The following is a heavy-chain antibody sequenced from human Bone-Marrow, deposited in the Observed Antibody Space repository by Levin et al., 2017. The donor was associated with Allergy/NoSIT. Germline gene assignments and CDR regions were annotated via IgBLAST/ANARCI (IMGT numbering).Heavy chain of an antibody. V-gene: IGHV3-33*01. CDR1: GFTFSNYG. D-gene: IGHD4-17*01. Sequence: GGSLRLSCAASGFTFSNYGMHWVRQAPGKGLEWVAVIWNDGSNKYYADSVKGRFTISRDNSKNTLYLQMSSLRAEDTAVYYCARVRGDGDYIFDYLGQGTLVTVSS. CDR2: IWNDGSNK. J-gene: IGHJ4*02. CDR3: ARVRGDGDYIFDY.